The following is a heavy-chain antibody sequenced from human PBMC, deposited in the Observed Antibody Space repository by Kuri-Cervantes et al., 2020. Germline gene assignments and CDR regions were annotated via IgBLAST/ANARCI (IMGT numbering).Heavy chain of an antibody. V-gene: IGHV1-69*13. D-gene: IGHD2-15*01. CDR2: IIPIFGTA. J-gene: IGHJ5*02. CDR3: ARVIGYCSGGSCYERGFDP. Sequence: SVKVSCKASGGTFSSYAISWVRQAPGQGLEWMGGIIPIFGTANYAQKFQGRVTITADESTSTAYMELSSLRSEDTAVYYCARVIGYCSGGSCYERGFDPRGQGTLVTVSS. CDR1: GGTFSSYA.